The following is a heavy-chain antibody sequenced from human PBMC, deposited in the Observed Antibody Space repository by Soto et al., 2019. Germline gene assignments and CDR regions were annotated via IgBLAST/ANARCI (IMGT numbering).Heavy chain of an antibody. CDR2: ISWNSGRI. V-gene: IGHV3-9*01. J-gene: IGHJ4*02. D-gene: IGHD2-2*01. CDR3: AKDIGSYPTSSHLDY. Sequence: PGGSLRLSCAASGFTFDDYAMHWVRQAPGKGLEWVSGISWNSGRIGYADSVKGRFTISRDNAKNSLYLQMNSLRAEDTASYYCAKDIGSYPTSSHLDYWGQGTLVTVSS. CDR1: GFTFDDYA.